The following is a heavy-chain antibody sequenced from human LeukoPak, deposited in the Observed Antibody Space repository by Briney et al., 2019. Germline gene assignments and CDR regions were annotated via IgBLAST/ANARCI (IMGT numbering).Heavy chain of an antibody. D-gene: IGHD1-26*01. CDR3: ARDRTYSGNDYYYNYYLDV. CDR2: INPNSGGT. CDR1: GYSFTGYF. Sequence: ASEKVSCKASGYSFTGYFMHWVRQAPGQGLEWMGWINPNSGGTNYAQKFQGRVTMTRDMSTSTAYMELSRLTSDDTAVYYSARDRTYSGNDYYYNYYLDVWGKGTTVTVSS. V-gene: IGHV1-2*02. J-gene: IGHJ6*03.